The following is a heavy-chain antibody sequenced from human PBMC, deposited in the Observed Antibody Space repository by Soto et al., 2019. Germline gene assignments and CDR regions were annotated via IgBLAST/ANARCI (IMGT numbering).Heavy chain of an antibody. Sequence: GGSLRLSCAASGFTFSSYSMNWVRQAPGKGLEWVSSISSSSSYIYYADSVKGRFTISRDNAKNSLYLQMNSLRAEDTAVYYCARLPKYYDFWSGYYREVGDYYYYMDVWGKGTTVTVSS. CDR3: ARLPKYYDFWSGYYREVGDYYYYMDV. D-gene: IGHD3-3*01. J-gene: IGHJ6*03. CDR1: GFTFSSYS. V-gene: IGHV3-21*01. CDR2: ISSSSSYI.